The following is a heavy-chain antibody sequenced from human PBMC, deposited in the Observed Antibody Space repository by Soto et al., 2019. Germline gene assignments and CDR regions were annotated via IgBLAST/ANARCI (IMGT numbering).Heavy chain of an antibody. CDR2: INPSGLST. Sequence: QVQLVQSGAEVKKPGASLKVSCKASGYTFTSYYMHWVRQAPGQGLEWMGIINPSGLSTSYAQKFQGRVTMTRDTSTSTVYMELSSLRSEDTAVYYCARGGCIPARPGGFDYWGQGTLVTVSS. J-gene: IGHJ4*02. D-gene: IGHD6-6*01. CDR3: ARGGCIPARPGGFDY. V-gene: IGHV1-46*01. CDR1: GYTFTSYY.